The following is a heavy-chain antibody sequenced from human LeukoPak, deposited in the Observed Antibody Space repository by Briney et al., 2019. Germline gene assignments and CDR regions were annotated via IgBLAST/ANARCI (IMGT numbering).Heavy chain of an antibody. CDR3: ARRTTYFGWIPSESPSYFDY. Sequence: SETLSLTCTVSGYSISSGYYWGWIRQPPGKGLEWIGNIYHSGSTYYNPSLKSRVTISVDTSKNQFSLKLSPVTAADTAVYYCARRTTYFGWIPSESPSYFDYWGQGIVVTVSS. CDR1: GYSISSGYY. V-gene: IGHV4-38-2*02. CDR2: IYHSGST. D-gene: IGHD3-9*01. J-gene: IGHJ4*02.